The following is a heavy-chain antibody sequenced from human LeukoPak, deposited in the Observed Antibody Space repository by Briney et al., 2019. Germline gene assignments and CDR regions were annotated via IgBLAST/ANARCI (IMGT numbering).Heavy chain of an antibody. V-gene: IGHV4-4*07. CDR2: IYTSGST. J-gene: IGHJ6*03. Sequence: SETLSLTCTVSGGSISSYYWSWIRQPAGKGLEWIGRIYTSGSTNYNPSLKSRVTMSADTSKNQFSLKLSSVTAADTAVYYCVRDFNDYYYYYYMDVWGKGTTVTVSS. D-gene: IGHD1-1*01. CDR3: VRDFNDYYYYYYMDV. CDR1: GGSISSYY.